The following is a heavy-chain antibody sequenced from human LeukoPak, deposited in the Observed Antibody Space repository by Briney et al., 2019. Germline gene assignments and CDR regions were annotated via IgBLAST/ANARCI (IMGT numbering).Heavy chain of an antibody. J-gene: IGHJ5*02. Sequence: KPSETLSLTCAVYGGSFSGYYWSWIRQPPGKGLEWIGEINHSGSTNYNPSLKSRVTISVDTSKNQFSLKLSSMTAADTAVYYCASEREDCSSTSCFNWFDPWGQGTLVTVSS. CDR3: ASEREDCSSTSCFNWFDP. V-gene: IGHV4-34*01. D-gene: IGHD2-2*01. CDR2: INHSGST. CDR1: GGSFSGYY.